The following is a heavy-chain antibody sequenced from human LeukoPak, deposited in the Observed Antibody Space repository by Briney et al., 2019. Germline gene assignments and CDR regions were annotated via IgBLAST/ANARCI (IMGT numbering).Heavy chain of an antibody. Sequence: SETLSLTCAVSGGSISSYFWSWIRQPAGKGLEWIGRIYSSGSTHYNPSLQSRVTMSVDTSKNQVSLKLSSVTAADTAVYYCARDRDSSSGIDCWGQGTLVTVSS. CDR2: IYSSGST. D-gene: IGHD6-6*01. V-gene: IGHV4-4*07. J-gene: IGHJ4*02. CDR1: GGSISSYF. CDR3: ARDRDSSSGIDC.